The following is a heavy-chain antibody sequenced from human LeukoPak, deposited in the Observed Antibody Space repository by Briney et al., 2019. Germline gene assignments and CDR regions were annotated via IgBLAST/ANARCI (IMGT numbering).Heavy chain of an antibody. D-gene: IGHD2-15*01. J-gene: IGHJ4*02. CDR1: GGSIGNYY. V-gene: IGHV4-59*08. CDR3: ARHECGGSCYPEDY. CDR2: IYYTGNT. Sequence: SETLSLTCTVSGGSIGNYYWSWIRESPGKGVEWIGYIYYTGNTNYNPSLESRVIISVDTSKNQFSLKLSSVTAADTAVYYCARHECGGSCYPEDYWGQGTLVTVSS.